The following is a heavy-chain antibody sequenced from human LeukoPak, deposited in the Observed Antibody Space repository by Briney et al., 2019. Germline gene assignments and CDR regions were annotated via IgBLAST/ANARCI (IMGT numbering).Heavy chain of an antibody. CDR1: GFTLSSYE. Sequence: GGSLRLSCTVSGFTLSSYEMSWIRQAPGKGLEWVSSVDYSADSTHYADSVMGRFTISRDNSKNTLYLQLNSLSADDTAVYYCARSPGEQPEIDYWGQGTLVTVSS. CDR3: ARSPGEQPEIDY. CDR2: VDYSADST. J-gene: IGHJ4*02. V-gene: IGHV3-23*01. D-gene: IGHD3-10*01.